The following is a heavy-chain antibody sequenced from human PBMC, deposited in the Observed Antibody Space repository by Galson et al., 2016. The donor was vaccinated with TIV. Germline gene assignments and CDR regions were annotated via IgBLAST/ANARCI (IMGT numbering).Heavy chain of an antibody. CDR3: ASGQYIEN. Sequence: QSGAEVKKPGESLKISCKDSGSRFTTYWIAWVRQMPGKGLEWMGLIYPAHSETRYSPSFQGQVTISADKSISTAYLQWSNPKTSETAIYYCASGQYIENWGQGTLVTVSS. J-gene: IGHJ4*02. CDR2: IYPAHSET. CDR1: GSRFTTYW. V-gene: IGHV5-51*03.